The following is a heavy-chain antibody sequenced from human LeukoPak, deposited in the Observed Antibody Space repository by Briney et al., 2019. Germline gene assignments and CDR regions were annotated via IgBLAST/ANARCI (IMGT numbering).Heavy chain of an antibody. CDR1: GYTFTGYY. Sequence: ASVKVSCKASGYTFTGYYMHWVRQAPGQGLEWMGWINPNSGGTNYAQKFQGRVTMTRDTSISTAYMELSSLRSDDTSVYYCARVTLLRGTDYWGQGALVTVSS. J-gene: IGHJ4*02. V-gene: IGHV1-2*02. D-gene: IGHD3-10*01. CDR3: ARVTLLRGTDY. CDR2: INPNSGGT.